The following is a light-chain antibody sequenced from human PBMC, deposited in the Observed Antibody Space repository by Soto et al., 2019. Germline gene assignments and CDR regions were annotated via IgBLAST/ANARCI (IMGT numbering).Light chain of an antibody. CDR1: SSNIGAGYD. V-gene: IGLV1-40*01. J-gene: IGLJ1*01. CDR2: ANN. Sequence: QSALTQPPSVSVAPGQRVTISCTGSSSNIGAGYDVHWYQQLPGTAPKLLIYANNIRPSGVPGRFSGSKSGTSASLAITGLQAEDDADYYCQSYGSSLSGYVFGTGTKVTVL. CDR3: QSYGSSLSGYV.